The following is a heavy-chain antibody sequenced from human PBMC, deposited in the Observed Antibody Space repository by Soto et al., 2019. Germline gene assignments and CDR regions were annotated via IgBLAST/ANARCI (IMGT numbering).Heavy chain of an antibody. CDR3: ARGQRFSDWFDP. CDR2: IYSSGNT. D-gene: IGHD3-3*01. J-gene: IGHJ5*02. CDR1: VGTISGYY. V-gene: IGHV4-4*07. Sequence: PSETLSLAGSVSVGTISGYYWTWIRQPAGKGLEWIGRIYSSGNTKYNPSLQSRVTMSLDTSNNQFSLRLTSVTAADTAVYHCARGQRFSDWFDPWGQGTLVTVSS.